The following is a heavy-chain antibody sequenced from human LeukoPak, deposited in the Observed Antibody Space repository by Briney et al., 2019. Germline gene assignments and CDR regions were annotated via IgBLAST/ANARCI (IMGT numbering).Heavy chain of an antibody. Sequence: ASVKVSCKASGYTFTGYYMHRVRQAPGQGLEWMGWINPNSGGTNYAQKFQGRVTMTRDTSISTAYMELSRLRSDDTAVYYCARDTTLEYYMDVWGKGTTVTVSS. D-gene: IGHD1-1*01. V-gene: IGHV1-2*02. CDR2: INPNSGGT. CDR1: GYTFTGYY. J-gene: IGHJ6*03. CDR3: ARDTTLEYYMDV.